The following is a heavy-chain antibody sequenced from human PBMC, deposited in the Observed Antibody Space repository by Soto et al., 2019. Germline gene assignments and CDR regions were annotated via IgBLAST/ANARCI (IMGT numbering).Heavy chain of an antibody. CDR3: VKERLQRGFDY. CDR2: IVASGGST. J-gene: IGHJ4*02. V-gene: IGHV3-23*01. Sequence: EVQLLDSGGGSVQPEGSLRLSCAASGFTFSNYGMSWVRQAPGKGLEWVSSIVASGGSTYYADLVKGRFTISRDNSENNLYLQMNSLRAEDTAVYYCVKERLQRGFDYWGQGTLVTVSS. CDR1: GFTFSNYG. D-gene: IGHD6-25*01.